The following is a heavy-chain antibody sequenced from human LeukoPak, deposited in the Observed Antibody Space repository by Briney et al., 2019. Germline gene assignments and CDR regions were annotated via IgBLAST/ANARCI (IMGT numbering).Heavy chain of an antibody. CDR3: ARHDEYFDY. V-gene: IGHV4-39*01. Sequence: PSQTLSLTRAVSGDSISISSYYWGWVRQPPGKGLEWIGSIYYSGSTYYNPSLKSRVTISVDTSKNQFSLKLSSVTAADTAVYYCARHDEYFDYWGQGTLVTVSS. CDR1: GDSISISSYY. J-gene: IGHJ4*02. CDR2: IYYSGST.